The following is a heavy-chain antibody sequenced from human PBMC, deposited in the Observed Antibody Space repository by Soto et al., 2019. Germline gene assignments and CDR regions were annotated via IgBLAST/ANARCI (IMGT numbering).Heavy chain of an antibody. Sequence: QVQLQESGPGLVKPSQTLSLTCTVSGGSISSGDYYWSWIRQPPGKGLEWIGSIYYSGSTYYNPSPKSPVTISIDTSKNPFSLKPNSLTAADTAVYFCASRHSSPYFDYWGQGTLVTVSS. J-gene: IGHJ4*02. CDR1: GGSISSGDYY. CDR3: ASRHSSPYFDY. V-gene: IGHV4-30-4*01. CDR2: IYYSGST. D-gene: IGHD6-13*01.